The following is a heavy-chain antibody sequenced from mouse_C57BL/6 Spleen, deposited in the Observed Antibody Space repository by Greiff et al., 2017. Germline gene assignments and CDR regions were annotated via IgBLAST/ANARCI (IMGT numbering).Heavy chain of an antibody. Sequence: EVKLVESGGGLVKPGGSLTLSCAASGFTFSDYGMHWVRQAPEKGLEWVAYISSGSSTIYYADTVKGRFTISRDNAKNTLFLQMTSLRSEDTAMYYCARGLTGFDYWGQGTTLTVSS. CDR1: GFTFSDYG. CDR2: ISSGSSTI. J-gene: IGHJ2*01. D-gene: IGHD4-1*01. V-gene: IGHV5-17*01. CDR3: ARGLTGFDY.